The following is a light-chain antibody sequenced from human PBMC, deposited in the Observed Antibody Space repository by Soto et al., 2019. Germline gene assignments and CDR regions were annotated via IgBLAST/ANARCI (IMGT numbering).Light chain of an antibody. CDR3: CSYAGSSTLV. Sequence: SVLTQPASGSGSRGQSITISCTGTSSDVGSYNLVSWYQQHPGKAPKLMIYEVSKRPSGVSNRFSGSKSGNTASLTISGLQAEDEADYYCCSYAGSSTLVFGTGTKVTVL. V-gene: IGLV2-23*02. CDR2: EVS. CDR1: SSDVGSYNL. J-gene: IGLJ1*01.